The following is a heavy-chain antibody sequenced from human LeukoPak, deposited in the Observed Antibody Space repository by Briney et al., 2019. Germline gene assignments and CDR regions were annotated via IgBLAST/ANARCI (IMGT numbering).Heavy chain of an antibody. CDR3: ARVNREMATITP. CDR1: GDSFSSYY. J-gene: IGHJ4*02. D-gene: IGHD5-24*01. Sequence: SETLSLTCTFSGDSFSSYYWTWIRQPPGMGLEWIGHIVYSGTTNYNPSLKSRVTMLIDTSKNQFSLKLSSVTAADTAVYYCARVNREMATITPWGQGTLVTVSS. CDR2: IVYSGTT. V-gene: IGHV4-59*08.